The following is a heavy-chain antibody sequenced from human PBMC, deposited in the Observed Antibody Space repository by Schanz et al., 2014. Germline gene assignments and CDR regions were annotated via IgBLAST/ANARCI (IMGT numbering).Heavy chain of an antibody. V-gene: IGHV3-9*01. CDR2: ISWNGAGI. Sequence: EVQLVESGGGLIQPGGSLSLSCAASGFKFENYAMNWVRQAPGKGLEWVSGISWNGAGIGYADSVKGRFTISRDNAKNSLYLQMNSVTAEDTALYYCAKDIRIRLFFQFDSWGQGTLVTVSS. D-gene: IGHD3-3*01. CDR1: GFKFENYA. CDR3: AKDIRIRLFFQFDS. J-gene: IGHJ4*02.